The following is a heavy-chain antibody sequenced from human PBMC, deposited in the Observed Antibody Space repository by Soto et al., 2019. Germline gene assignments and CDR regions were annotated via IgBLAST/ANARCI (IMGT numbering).Heavy chain of an antibody. CDR3: ARIASTGRGWDG. V-gene: IGHV3-7*01. J-gene: IGHJ6*02. D-gene: IGHD6-13*01. CDR1: GFTFSSYW. Sequence: EVQLVESGGGLVQPGGSLRLSCAASGFTFSSYWMSWVRQAPVKGLEWVGNIKQDGSEQNYVDFVKGRFTISRDNANNSLYLQMNSLRAEDAAVYYCARIASTGRGWDGWGQGTTVVVSS. CDR2: IKQDGSEQ.